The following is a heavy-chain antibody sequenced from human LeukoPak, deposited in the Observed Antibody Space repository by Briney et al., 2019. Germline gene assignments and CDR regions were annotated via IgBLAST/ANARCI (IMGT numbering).Heavy chain of an antibody. CDR3: ARALYNWNSYFDY. D-gene: IGHD1-7*01. CDR2: IYYKGST. V-gene: IGHV4-59*01. Sequence: SETLSLTCTVSGRSIRSYYWSWIRQPPGKGLEWILFIYYKGSTNYNPSLKSRVTISVYTSKNQFSLKLSSVTAADTAVYYWARALYNWNSYFDYWGQGTLVTVSS. J-gene: IGHJ4*02. CDR1: GRSIRSYY.